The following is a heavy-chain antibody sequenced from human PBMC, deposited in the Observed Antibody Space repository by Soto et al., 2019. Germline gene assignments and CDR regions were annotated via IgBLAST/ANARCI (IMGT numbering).Heavy chain of an antibody. CDR1: GFTFSTYA. V-gene: IGHV3-23*01. J-gene: IGHJ1*01. CDR2: VSGGGDHT. Sequence: EVQLLQSGGGLVQPGGSLRLSCAASGFTFSTYAMAWVRQPPGKGLEWVSTVSGGGDHTYYADSVKGRSTISRDASTNLRYLQMDRLRVEDTAVYYCAKSGFADRDYWGQGALVTVSS. CDR3: AKSGFADRDY. D-gene: IGHD1-26*01.